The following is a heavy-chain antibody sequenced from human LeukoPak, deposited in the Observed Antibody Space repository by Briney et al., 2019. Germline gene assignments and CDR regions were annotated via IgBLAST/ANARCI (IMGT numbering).Heavy chain of an antibody. D-gene: IGHD3-22*01. V-gene: IGHV1-69*04. CDR3: ARGRGNSMIVDDAFDI. Sequence: GASVKVSCKASGYTFTSFDINWVRQAPGQGLEWVGRIIPILGIANYAQKFQGRVTITADKSTSTAYMELSSLRSEDTAVYYCARGRGNSMIVDDAFDIWGQGTMVTVSS. CDR2: IIPILGIA. J-gene: IGHJ3*02. CDR1: GYTFTSFD.